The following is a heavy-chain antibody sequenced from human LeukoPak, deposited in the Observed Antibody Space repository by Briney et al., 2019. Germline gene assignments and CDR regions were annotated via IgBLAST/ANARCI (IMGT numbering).Heavy chain of an antibody. CDR1: GYTFTGYY. CDR2: ISTYNGDT. J-gene: IGHJ5*02. V-gene: IGHV1-18*04. CDR3: AREWWGYVVLTGDNWFDP. Sequence: ASVKVSCKASGYTFTGYYMHWVRQAPGQGLEWMGWISTYNGDTNYAQKFQGRVTMTTDTSTNTAYIELGSLTSDDTAAYYCAREWWGYVVLTGDNWFDPWGQGTLVIVSS. D-gene: IGHD3-9*01.